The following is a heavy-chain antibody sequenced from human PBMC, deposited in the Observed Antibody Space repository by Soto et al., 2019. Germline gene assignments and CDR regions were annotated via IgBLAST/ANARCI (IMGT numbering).Heavy chain of an antibody. V-gene: IGHV1-46*01. CDR2: INPSGGRT. CDR1: GYTFTTHY. Sequence: QVQLVQSGTEVKKPGAPVKVSCKASGYTFTTHYMHWVRQAPGQGLEWMGIINPSGGRTTYALKFQGRVTMTSDTSTNTVYVELTSLRSEDTAIYFCARAGENYGSGTFSPPLRYYFNSWGQGTLVTVSS. CDR3: ARAGENYGSGTFSPPLRYYFNS. J-gene: IGHJ4*02. D-gene: IGHD3-10*01.